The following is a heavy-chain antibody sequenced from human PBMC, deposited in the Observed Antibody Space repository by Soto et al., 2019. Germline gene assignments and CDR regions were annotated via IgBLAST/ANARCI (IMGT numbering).Heavy chain of an antibody. J-gene: IGHJ4*02. D-gene: IGHD3-22*01. V-gene: IGHV3-23*01. CDR1: GFTFSSYA. CDR2: ISGSGGST. Sequence: GGSLRLSCAASGFTFSSYAMSWVRQAPGKGLEWVSAISGSGGSTYYADSVKGRFTISRDNSKNTLYLQMNSLRAEDTAVYYCANPQSVDYYDSSGYPDYWGQGTLVTVSS. CDR3: ANPQSVDYYDSSGYPDY.